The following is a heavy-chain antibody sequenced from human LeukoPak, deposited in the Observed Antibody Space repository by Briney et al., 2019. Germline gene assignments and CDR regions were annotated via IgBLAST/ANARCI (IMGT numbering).Heavy chain of an antibody. J-gene: IGHJ5*02. V-gene: IGHV1-46*01. CDR3: ARAPDVVVPAANWFDP. D-gene: IGHD2-2*01. Sequence: ASVKVSCKASGYTFIRDYMHWVRQAPGQGLEWMGIINPSGGSTSYAQKFQGRVTMTRDTSTSTVYMELSRLRSDDPAVYYCARAPDVVVPAANWFDPWGQGTLVTVS. CDR2: INPSGGST. CDR1: GYTFIRDY.